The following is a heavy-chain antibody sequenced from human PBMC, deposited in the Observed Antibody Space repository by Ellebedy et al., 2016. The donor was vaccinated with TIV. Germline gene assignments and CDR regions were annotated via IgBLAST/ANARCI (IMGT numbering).Heavy chain of an antibody. V-gene: IGHV3-7*01. CDR2: IKQDGSEK. CDR3: AREARGRYFDWLLSDLGFDY. Sequence: PGGSLRLSCAASGFTFGNYWMSWVRQAPGKGLEWVANIKQDGSEKYYVDSVRGRFTISRDNAKNTLYLQMHSLRAEDTAVYFCAREARGRYFDWLLSDLGFDYWGQGTLVTVSS. CDR1: GFTFGNYW. D-gene: IGHD3-9*01. J-gene: IGHJ4*02.